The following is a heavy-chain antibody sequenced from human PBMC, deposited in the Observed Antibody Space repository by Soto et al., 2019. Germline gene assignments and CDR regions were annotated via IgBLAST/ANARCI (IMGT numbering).Heavy chain of an antibody. CDR1: GFTFSNYS. CDR3: AREYTAWPLAYGLDV. D-gene: IGHD2-2*02. J-gene: IGHJ6*02. Sequence: LRLSCVGSGFTFSNYSINWVRQAPGKGLEWVSSISSRSDIYYADSVKGRFTISRDNAKNSVSLQMNSLRAEDTAVYYCAREYTAWPLAYGLDVWGQGTTVTVSS. CDR2: ISSRSDI. V-gene: IGHV3-21*01.